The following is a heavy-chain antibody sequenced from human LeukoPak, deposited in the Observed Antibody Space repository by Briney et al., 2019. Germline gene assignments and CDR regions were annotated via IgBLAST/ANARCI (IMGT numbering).Heavy chain of an antibody. D-gene: IGHD6-6*01. CDR3: ARRDASIAVPFDY. Sequence: GESLKISCKGSGYRFSNYWIGWVRQMPGKGLECMGIIYPGDSDTRYSPSFQGQVTISADKPSSTAYLQWSSLKASDTAIYYCARRDASIAVPFDYWGQGTLVTVSS. CDR1: GYRFSNYW. CDR2: IYPGDSDT. J-gene: IGHJ4*02. V-gene: IGHV5-51*01.